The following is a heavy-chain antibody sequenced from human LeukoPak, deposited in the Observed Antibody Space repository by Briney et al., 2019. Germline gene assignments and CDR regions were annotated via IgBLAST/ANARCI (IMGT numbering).Heavy chain of an antibody. Sequence: GGSLRLSCAASGFTFSGYSMNWVRQAVGKGLEWVSYISASSSSIYYADSVKGRFTISRDNAKNSLYLQMNSLRDEDTAVYYCARRAAGRPGADYFQHWGQGILVTVSS. D-gene: IGHD3-10*01. J-gene: IGHJ1*01. CDR3: ARRAAGRPGADYFQH. V-gene: IGHV3-48*02. CDR1: GFTFSGYS. CDR2: ISASSSSI.